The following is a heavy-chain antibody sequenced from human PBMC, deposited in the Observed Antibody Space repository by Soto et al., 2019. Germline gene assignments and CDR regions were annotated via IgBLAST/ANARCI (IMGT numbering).Heavy chain of an antibody. V-gene: IGHV3-21*01. CDR1: GFTFSTYS. J-gene: IGHJ4*02. D-gene: IGHD2-15*01. CDR3: AREGGYCNCGGCRYFAY. CDR2: INTASYI. Sequence: EVLLVESGGGLVKPGGSLRLSCAASGFTFSTYSMNWVRQAPGKGLEWVSSINTASYIYYADSVKGRFTISRDDAKNSLYLQMNSLRDEDTAVYYCAREGGYCNCGGCRYFAYWGQGTLVTVSS.